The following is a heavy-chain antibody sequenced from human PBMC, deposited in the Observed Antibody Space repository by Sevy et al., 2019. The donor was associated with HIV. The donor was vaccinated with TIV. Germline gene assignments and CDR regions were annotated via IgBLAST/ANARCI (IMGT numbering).Heavy chain of an antibody. CDR2: ISAYNGNT. J-gene: IGHJ6*02. V-gene: IGHV1-18*01. Sequence: ASVKVSCKASGYTFTSYGISWVRQAPGQGLEWMGWISAYNGNTNYAQKLQGRVTMTTDTSTSTAYMELRSLRSDDTAVYYCARDFPPLRSRSYDFWSGYYYYYYGMDVWGQRTTVTVSS. CDR3: ARDFPPLRSRSYDFWSGYYYYYYGMDV. D-gene: IGHD3-3*01. CDR1: GYTFTSYG.